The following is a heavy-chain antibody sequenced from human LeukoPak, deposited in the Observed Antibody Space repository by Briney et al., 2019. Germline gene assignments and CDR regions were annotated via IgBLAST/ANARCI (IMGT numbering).Heavy chain of an antibody. CDR2: INPNSGGT. Sequence: ASVKVSCKASGYTFTSYYMHWVRQAPGQGLEWMGWINPNSGGTNYAQKFQGRVTMTRDTSISTAYMELSRLRSDDTAVYYCARDRGESSGYYSGGLDYWGQGTLVTVSS. D-gene: IGHD3-22*01. J-gene: IGHJ4*02. V-gene: IGHV1-2*02. CDR1: GYTFTSYY. CDR3: ARDRGESSGYYSGGLDY.